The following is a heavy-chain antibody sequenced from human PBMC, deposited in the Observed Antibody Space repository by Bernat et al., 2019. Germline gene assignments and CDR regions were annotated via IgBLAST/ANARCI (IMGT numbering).Heavy chain of an antibody. CDR3: TRDEYGSGSVAFDY. Sequence: DVQLVESGGGLVQPGRSLRLSCTPSGFIFGDYAMSWFRQAPGKGLGWVGCIRNKAYGGTTEYAASVKGRFTISRDDSKSIAYLQMNSLKTEDTAVYYCTRDEYGSGSVAFDYWGQGTLVTVSS. J-gene: IGHJ4*02. D-gene: IGHD3-10*01. CDR1: GFIFGDYA. CDR2: IRNKAYGGTT. V-gene: IGHV3-49*03.